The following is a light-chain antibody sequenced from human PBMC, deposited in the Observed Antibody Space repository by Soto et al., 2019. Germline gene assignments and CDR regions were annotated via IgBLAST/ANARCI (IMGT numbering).Light chain of an antibody. J-gene: IGKJ4*01. CDR1: QSISSY. V-gene: IGKV1-27*01. CDR3: QQYNNRPPIT. Sequence: DIQMTQSPSALSASVGDRVSSNCRASQSISSYLNWYQQKPGKVPKLLIYAASTLQSGVPSRFSGSGSGTDFTLTISSLQSEDFAVYYCQQYNNRPPITFGGGTKVDIK. CDR2: AAS.